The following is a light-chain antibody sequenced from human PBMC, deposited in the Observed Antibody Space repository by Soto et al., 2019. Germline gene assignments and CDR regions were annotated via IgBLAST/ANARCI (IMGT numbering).Light chain of an antibody. CDR1: QSVSSRY. V-gene: IGKV3-20*01. CDR3: QQYGDPPHGT. CDR2: GAS. J-gene: IGKJ5*01. Sequence: EIVLTQSPGTLSLSPGERATLSCRASQSVSSRYLAWYQHKPGQAPRLLIYGASSRATGIPDRFSASGSGTDFTFTISRVEPEDFAVYYCQQYGDPPHGTFGQGTRLEIK.